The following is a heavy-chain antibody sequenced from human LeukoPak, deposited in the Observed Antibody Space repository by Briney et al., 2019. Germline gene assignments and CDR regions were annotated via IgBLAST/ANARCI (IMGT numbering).Heavy chain of an antibody. CDR3: ARGVVY. D-gene: IGHD2-15*01. CDR1: GFTFSHYT. CDR2: IYYSGST. V-gene: IGHV4-59*12. J-gene: IGHJ4*02. Sequence: GSLRLSCAASGFTFSHYTMNWIRQAPGKGLEWIGYIYYSGSTYYNPSLKSRVTISVDTSKNQFSLKLSSVTAADTAVYYCARGVVYWGQETLVTVSS.